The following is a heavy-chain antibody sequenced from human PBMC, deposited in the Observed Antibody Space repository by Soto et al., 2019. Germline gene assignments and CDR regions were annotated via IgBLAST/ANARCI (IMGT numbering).Heavy chain of an antibody. D-gene: IGHD3-3*01. CDR3: ARITIFGVAAAER. Sequence: SETLSLTCAVYGGSFSGYYWSWIRQPPGKGLEWIGEINHSGSTNYNPSLKSRVTISVDTSENQFSLKLSSVTAADTAVYYCARITIFGVAAAERWGQGTLVTVSS. J-gene: IGHJ4*02. CDR1: GGSFSGYY. CDR2: INHSGST. V-gene: IGHV4-34*01.